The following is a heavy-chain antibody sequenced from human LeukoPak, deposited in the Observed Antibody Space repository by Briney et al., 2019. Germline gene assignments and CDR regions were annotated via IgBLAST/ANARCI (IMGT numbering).Heavy chain of an antibody. D-gene: IGHD3-3*01. Sequence: ASVKVSCKASGYTFTGYYMHWVRQAPGQGLEWMGRINPNSGGTNYAQKFQGRVTMTRDTSISTAYMELSRLRSDDTAVYYCARGDDFFMGVVIISDYWGQGTLVTVSP. J-gene: IGHJ4*02. CDR3: ARGDDFFMGVVIISDY. CDR1: GYTFTGYY. V-gene: IGHV1-2*06. CDR2: INPNSGGT.